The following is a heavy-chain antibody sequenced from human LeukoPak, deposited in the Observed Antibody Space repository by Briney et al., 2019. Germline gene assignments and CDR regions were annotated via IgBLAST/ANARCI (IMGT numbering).Heavy chain of an antibody. V-gene: IGHV3-23*01. D-gene: IGHD4-17*01. J-gene: IGHJ4*02. Sequence: GGSLRLSCAASGFTFSNYAMTWVRQAPGKGLEWVSILSDSGVYTYYADSVKGRFTISRDNSNNMLYLQTNSLRAEDTAVYYCAKKAHYDAYAKYFDYWGQGTLVTVSS. CDR3: AKKAHYDAYAKYFDY. CDR1: GFTFSNYA. CDR2: LSDSGVYT.